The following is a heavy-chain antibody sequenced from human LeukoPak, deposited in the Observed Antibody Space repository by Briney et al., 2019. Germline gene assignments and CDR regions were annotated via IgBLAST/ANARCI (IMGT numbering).Heavy chain of an antibody. V-gene: IGHV3-21*01. CDR2: ISISNTYK. CDR1: GFTLSSYS. J-gene: IGHJ6*02. D-gene: IGHD3/OR15-3a*01. CDR3: ARGGVGLVIIPGWEYDYYGMDV. Sequence: VGSLRLSCAASGFTLSSYSMNWVRQAPGQGLEWVSSISISNTYKYYADSVKGRFTISTDNAKNSLYLQMNSLRAEDTAVYYCARGGVGLVIIPGWEYDYYGMDVWGQGTTVTVSS.